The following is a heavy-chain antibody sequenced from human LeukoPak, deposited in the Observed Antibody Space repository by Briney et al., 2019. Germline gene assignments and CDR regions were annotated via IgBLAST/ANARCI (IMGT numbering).Heavy chain of an antibody. V-gene: IGHV4-34*01. D-gene: IGHD6-19*01. CDR3: ARGTRGGSGWYHYYGMDV. J-gene: IGHJ6*04. Sequence: SETLSLTCAVYGGSFSGYYWSWIRQPPGKGLEWIGEINHSGSTNYNPSLKSRVTIPVDTSKNQFSLKLSSVTAADTAVYYCARGTRGGSGWYHYYGMDVWGKGTTVTVSS. CDR1: GGSFSGYY. CDR2: INHSGST.